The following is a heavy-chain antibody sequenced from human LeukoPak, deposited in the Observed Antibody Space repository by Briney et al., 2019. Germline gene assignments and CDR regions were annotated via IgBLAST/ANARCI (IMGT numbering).Heavy chain of an antibody. J-gene: IGHJ4*02. Sequence: GGSLRLSCAASGFTFSSYSMTWVRQAPGKGLEWVSSISSSSSYIYYADSVKGRFTISRDNAKNSLYLQMNSLRAEDTAVYYCARDRHNSIFDYWGQGTLVTVSS. V-gene: IGHV3-21*01. CDR3: ARDRHNSIFDY. CDR1: GFTFSSYS. CDR2: ISSSSSYI.